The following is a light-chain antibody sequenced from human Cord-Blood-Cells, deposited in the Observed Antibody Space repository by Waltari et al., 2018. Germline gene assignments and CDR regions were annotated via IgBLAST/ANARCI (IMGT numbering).Light chain of an antibody. V-gene: IGKV4-1*01. J-gene: IGKJ1*01. CDR1: QSVLSSSNNKNY. CDR2: WAS. Sequence: DIVMTQSPDSLAVSLGERATINCTPSQSVLSSSNNKNYLAWYQQKPGQPPKLLIYWASTRESGVPDRFSGSGSGTDFTLTISSLQAEDVAVYYCQQYYSTPRTFGQGTKVEIK. CDR3: QQYYSTPRT.